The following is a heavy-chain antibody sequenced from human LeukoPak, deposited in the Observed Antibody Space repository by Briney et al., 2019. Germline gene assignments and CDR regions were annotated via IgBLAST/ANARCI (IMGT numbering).Heavy chain of an antibody. CDR1: GGSISSYY. CDR3: ARAVRKQQPPDY. Sequence: SETLSLTCTVSGGSISSYYWSWIRQPPGKGLEWIGYIYYSGSTNYNPSLKSRVTISVDTSKYQFSLKLSSVTAADTAVYYCARAVRKQQPPDYWGQGTLVTVSS. V-gene: IGHV4-59*01. D-gene: IGHD6-13*01. J-gene: IGHJ4*02. CDR2: IYYSGST.